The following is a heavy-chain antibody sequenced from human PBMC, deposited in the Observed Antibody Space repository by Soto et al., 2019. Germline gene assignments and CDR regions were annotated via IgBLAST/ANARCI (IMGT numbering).Heavy chain of an antibody. V-gene: IGHV4-31*01. J-gene: IGHJ6*01. Sequence: QVQLQESGPGLVKPSQTLSLTCTVSGGSISSGGYYWSWIRQHPGKGLEWIGYIYYSGSTYYNPSLEXXVXIXXATSKNQFSLKLRSVTAADTGVYYGAGGPTHGYCSSTSCHPSSWLYYCYGMDVW. CDR1: GGSISSGGYY. CDR2: IYYSGST. D-gene: IGHD2-2*03. CDR3: AGGPTHGYCSSTSCHPSSWLYYCYGMDV.